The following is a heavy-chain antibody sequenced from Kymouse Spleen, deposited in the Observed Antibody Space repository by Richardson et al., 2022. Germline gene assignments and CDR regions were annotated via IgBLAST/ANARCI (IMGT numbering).Heavy chain of an antibody. D-gene: IGHD3-10*01. CDR3: ARQYYGSGSYYNVGWFDP. CDR1: GGSISSSSYY. J-gene: IGHJ5*02. Sequence: QLQLQESGPGLVKPSETLSLTCTVSGGSISSSSYYWGWIRQPPGKGLEWIGSIYYSGSTYYNPSLKSRVTISVDTSKNQFSLKLSSVTAADTAVYYCARQYYGSGSYYNVGWFDPWGQGTLVTVSS. V-gene: IGHV4-39*01. CDR2: IYYSGST.